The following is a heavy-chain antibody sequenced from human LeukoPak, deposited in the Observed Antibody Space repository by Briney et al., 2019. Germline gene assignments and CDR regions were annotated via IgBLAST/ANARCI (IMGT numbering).Heavy chain of an antibody. Sequence: GGSLRLSCAASGFTFSSYSMNWVRQAPGKGLEWVSSISSSSSYIYYADSVKGRFTISRDNAKNSLNLQMNSLRAEDTAVYYCARVYGDYVYWFDPWGQGTLVTVSS. J-gene: IGHJ5*02. D-gene: IGHD4-17*01. V-gene: IGHV3-21*01. CDR2: ISSSSSYI. CDR3: ARVYGDYVYWFDP. CDR1: GFTFSSYS.